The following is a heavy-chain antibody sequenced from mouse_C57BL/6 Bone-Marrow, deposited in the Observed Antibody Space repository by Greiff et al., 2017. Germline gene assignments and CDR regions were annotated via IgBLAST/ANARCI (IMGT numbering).Heavy chain of an antibody. V-gene: IGHV5-9-1*02. Sequence: EVQLVESGEGLVKPGGSLKLSCAASGFTFSSYAMSWVRQTPEKRLEWVAYISSGGDYISYADTVKGRFTISRDNARNALCLQMSSLKSEDTAMYYCTRGGKMVTYFDYWGQGTTLTVSS. CDR1: GFTFSSYA. J-gene: IGHJ2*01. D-gene: IGHD2-3*01. CDR2: ISSGGDYI. CDR3: TRGGKMVTYFDY.